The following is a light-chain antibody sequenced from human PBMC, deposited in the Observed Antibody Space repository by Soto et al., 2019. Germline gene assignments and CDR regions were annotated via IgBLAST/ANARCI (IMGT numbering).Light chain of an antibody. Sequence: EFVLTQSPGTLSLSPGERATLSCRASQTVRNNYLAWYQQKPGQAPRLLIYDASSRATGIPDRFSGGGSGTDFTLTISRLEPEDFAVYYCQQYGSSPSFGQGTRLEN. V-gene: IGKV3-20*01. CDR2: DAS. CDR3: QQYGSSPS. J-gene: IGKJ5*01. CDR1: QTVRNNY.